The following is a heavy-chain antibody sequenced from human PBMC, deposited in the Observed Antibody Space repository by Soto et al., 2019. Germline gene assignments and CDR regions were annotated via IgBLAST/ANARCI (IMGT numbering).Heavy chain of an antibody. V-gene: IGHV2-26*01. J-gene: IGHJ6*02. CDR2: IFSDNER. CDR3: VRMNADSYQFYYAMDV. CDR1: GFSLSTGRMG. Sequence: QVTLKESGPVLVKPTETLTLTCTVSGFSLSTGRMGVSWIRQPPGKALEWLAHIFSDNERSYSTSMQGRLTISKDPSGSQVVLSVTNLDPVDTGTYYCVRMNADSYQFYYAMDVWGQGTTVTVPS. D-gene: IGHD4-17*01.